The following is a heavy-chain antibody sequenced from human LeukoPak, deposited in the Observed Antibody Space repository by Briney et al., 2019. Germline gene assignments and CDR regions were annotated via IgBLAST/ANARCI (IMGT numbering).Heavy chain of an antibody. D-gene: IGHD3-10*01. CDR1: GLTFDDYA. CDR2: ISWNSGSI. V-gene: IGHV3-9*01. CDR3: ARDISGSGTAAQL. Sequence: GGSLRLSCAASGLTFDDYAMHWVRKAPGKGLEWVSGISWNSGSIGYADSVKGRFTISRDNSKNTLYLQMNSLRAEDTAVYYCARDISGSGTAAQLWGQGALVTVSS. J-gene: IGHJ4*02.